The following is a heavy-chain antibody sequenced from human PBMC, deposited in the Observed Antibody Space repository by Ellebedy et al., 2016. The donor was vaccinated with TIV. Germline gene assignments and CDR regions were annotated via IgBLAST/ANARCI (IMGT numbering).Heavy chain of an antibody. J-gene: IGHJ6*02. CDR1: GGSINSNY. CDR3: AREDSNYSDRYYYYGLDV. V-gene: IGHV4-59*01. Sequence: SETLSLXXTVSGGSINSNYWSWIRQPPGRGLEYIGYINYIGRTNFNPSLKSRVTLSVDLSKNQFSLRLTPVTAADTAVYYCAREDSNYSDRYYYYGLDVWGQGTTVTVSS. CDR2: INYIGRT. D-gene: IGHD4-11*01.